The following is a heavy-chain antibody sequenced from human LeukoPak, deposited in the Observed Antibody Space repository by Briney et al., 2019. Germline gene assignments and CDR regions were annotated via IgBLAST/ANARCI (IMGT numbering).Heavy chain of an antibody. Sequence: ETLSLTCTVSGGSISSYYWSWVRQAPGKGLEWVSVIYSGGSTYYADSVKGRFTISRDNSKNTLYLQMNSLRAEDTAVYYCARDVLLWFGEGGAFDIRGQGTMVTVSS. D-gene: IGHD3-10*01. CDR1: GGSISSYY. J-gene: IGHJ3*02. CDR2: IYSGGST. CDR3: ARDVLLWFGEGGAFDI. V-gene: IGHV3-66*01.